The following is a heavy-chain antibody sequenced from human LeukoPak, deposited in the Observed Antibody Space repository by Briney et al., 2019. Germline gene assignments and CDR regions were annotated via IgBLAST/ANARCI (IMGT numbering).Heavy chain of an antibody. J-gene: IGHJ4*02. CDR1: GFTFSDYS. CDR2: IGIDSGNT. CDR3: ARDYKYAFDN. V-gene: IGHV3-48*01. Sequence: GGSLRLSCAASGFTFSDYSMNWVRQAPGKGLEWISYIGIDSGNTNYADSVKGRFTISGDKAKNSLYLQMNSMRVEDTAVYYCARDYKYAFDNWGQGTLVTVSS. D-gene: IGHD5-24*01.